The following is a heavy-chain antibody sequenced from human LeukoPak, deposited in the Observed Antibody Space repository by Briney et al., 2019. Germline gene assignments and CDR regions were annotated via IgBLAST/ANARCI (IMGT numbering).Heavy chain of an antibody. D-gene: IGHD4-23*01. V-gene: IGHV1-18*01. J-gene: IGHJ2*01. CDR1: GYTFTTYS. CDR3: ARAQYGGKSGSWYSDL. Sequence: ASVKVSCKASGYTFTTYSISWLRQAPGEGLEWMGWISAYNANTNYAQKFHGRVTMTTDTSMTTAYMELRSLRSDDTAVYFCARAQYGGKSGSWYSDLWGRGTLVTVSS. CDR2: ISAYNANT.